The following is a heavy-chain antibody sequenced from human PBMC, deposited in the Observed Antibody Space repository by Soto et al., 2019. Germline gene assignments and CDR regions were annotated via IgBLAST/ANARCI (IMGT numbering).Heavy chain of an antibody. J-gene: IGHJ6*02. CDR2: IWYDGSGQ. CDR1: GFTFSNYG. V-gene: IGHV3-33*03. Sequence: QVQLVESGGGLVQPGRSLRLSCVVSGFTFSNYGMHWVRQAPGKGLEWVAEIWYDGSGQRYAGSVQGRFTISRDNSKNTLYLQINSLRVEDTAVFYCAKDEVSRKYYGHSLDVWGQGTTVTVSS. CDR3: AKDEVSRKYYGHSLDV. D-gene: IGHD4-17*01.